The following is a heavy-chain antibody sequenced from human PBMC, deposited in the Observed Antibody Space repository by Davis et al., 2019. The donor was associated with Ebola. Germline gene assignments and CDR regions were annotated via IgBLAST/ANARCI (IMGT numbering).Heavy chain of an antibody. J-gene: IGHJ3*02. CDR3: AREGGRYYDSRGYVFDI. V-gene: IGHV1-46*01. D-gene: IGHD3-22*01. CDR1: GYRFTSYY. CDR2: INPITGGT. Sequence: SVTASCKASGYRFTSYYMHWVRQAPGQGLEWMGIINPITGGTSYAQNFQVRVNMTRDTSTSTVYMELSSLRSEDTAVYYCAREGGRYYDSRGYVFDIWGQGTMVKVSS.